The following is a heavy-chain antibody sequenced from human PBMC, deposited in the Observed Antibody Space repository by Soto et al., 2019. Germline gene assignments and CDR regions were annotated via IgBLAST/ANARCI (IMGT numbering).Heavy chain of an antibody. CDR3: AREPMVRAAHGFDM. D-gene: IGHD3-10*01. CDR1: GYTFTGHY. Sequence: QVQLVQSGAEVKKPGASVKVSCKASGYTFTGHYMHWVRQAPGQGLEWMGWINPNSVGTNYAQKFRGRVTMTRDTSISTAYMELSRLRSDDTAVYYCAREPMVRAAHGFDMWGQGTMVTVSS. V-gene: IGHV1-2*02. J-gene: IGHJ3*02. CDR2: INPNSVGT.